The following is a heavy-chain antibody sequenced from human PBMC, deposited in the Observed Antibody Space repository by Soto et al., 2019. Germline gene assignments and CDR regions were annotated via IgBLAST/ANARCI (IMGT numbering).Heavy chain of an antibody. CDR1: GYTFTTYG. D-gene: IGHD1-26*01. J-gene: IGHJ4*02. Sequence: QVHLVQSGAEVKKPGASVKVSCKASGYTFTTYGIAWVRQAPGQGLEWMGWISAYNANTDYAQRLQGRVTITTDTSTSTAHMELRSLRSDDTAVYYCARGRNVDYWGQGTLVTVSS. V-gene: IGHV1-18*01. CDR2: ISAYNANT. CDR3: ARGRNVDY.